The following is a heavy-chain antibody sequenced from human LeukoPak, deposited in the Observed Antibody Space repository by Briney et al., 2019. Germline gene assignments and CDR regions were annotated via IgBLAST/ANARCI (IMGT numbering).Heavy chain of an antibody. Sequence: SVKVSCKASGFTFTSSAVQWVRQARGQRLEWIGWIVVGSGNTNYAQKFQERVTITRDMSTSTAYMELSSLRSEDTAVYYCARDRGGGSGWYRGWFDPWGQGTLVTVSS. D-gene: IGHD6-19*01. J-gene: IGHJ5*02. CDR3: ARDRGGGSGWYRGWFDP. V-gene: IGHV1-58*01. CDR2: IVVGSGNT. CDR1: GFTFTSSA.